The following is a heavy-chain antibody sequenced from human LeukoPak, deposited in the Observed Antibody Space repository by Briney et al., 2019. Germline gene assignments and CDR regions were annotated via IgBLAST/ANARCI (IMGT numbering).Heavy chain of an antibody. J-gene: IGHJ4*02. CDR3: AKDLFGVTSYDY. V-gene: IGHV3-23*01. CDR1: GFTFSSYA. CDR2: ISGSGGST. Sequence: GGSLRLXCAASGFTFSSYAMSWVRQAPGKGLEWVSAISGSGGSTYYADSVKGRFTISRDNSKNTLYLQMNSLRAEDTAVYYCAKDLFGVTSYDYWGQGTLVTVSS. D-gene: IGHD4-17*01.